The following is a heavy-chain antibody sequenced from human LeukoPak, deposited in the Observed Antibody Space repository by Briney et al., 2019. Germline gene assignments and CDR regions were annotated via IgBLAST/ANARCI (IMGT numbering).Heavy chain of an antibody. CDR3: ASTYSKYVPFDS. D-gene: IGHD4-11*01. J-gene: IGHJ4*02. V-gene: IGHV3-30*04. Sequence: DRSVRHSCAASGFTFSRYTIHWVRQPPGKGLAGVAVISYDGSNKYYADSVKGRFTISRDNSKNTLYLQMNSLRAEDTAVYYCASTYSKYVPFDSWGQGTLVTVSS. CDR2: ISYDGSNK. CDR1: GFTFSRYT.